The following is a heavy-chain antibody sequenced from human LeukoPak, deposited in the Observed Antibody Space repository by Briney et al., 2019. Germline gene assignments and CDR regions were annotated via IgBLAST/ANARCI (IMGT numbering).Heavy chain of an antibody. V-gene: IGHV1-8*01. Sequence: GASVKVSCKASGYTFTGYDVNWVRQASGQGLEWMGWMNPNSGNTGYAQKFQGRVTMTRNTSISTAYMELSSLRYEDTAVYYCAGLPLDPWGQGTLVTVSS. CDR3: AGLPLDP. CDR2: MNPNSGNT. J-gene: IGHJ5*02. CDR1: GYTFTGYD.